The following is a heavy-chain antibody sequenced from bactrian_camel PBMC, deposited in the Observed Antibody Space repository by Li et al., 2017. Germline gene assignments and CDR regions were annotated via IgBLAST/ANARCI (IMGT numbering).Heavy chain of an antibody. Sequence: VQLVESGGGSVQAGGSLTLSCAASGLVYPFWSMAWFRQAPGKEREGVARIDGRASYADSVKGRFTISKDNAKKILYLQMNSLKPEDSAVYYCAAHNLPVCARSWSGFIYWGQGTQVTVS. J-gene: IGHJ4*01. V-gene: IGHV3S63*01. D-gene: IGHD2*01. CDR1: GLVYPFWS. CDR2: IDGRA. CDR3: AAHNLPVCARSWSGFIY.